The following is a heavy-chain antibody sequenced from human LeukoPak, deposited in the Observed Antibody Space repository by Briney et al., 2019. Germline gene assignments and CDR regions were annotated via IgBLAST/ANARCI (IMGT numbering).Heavy chain of an antibody. V-gene: IGHV3-21*01. Sequence: GGSLRLSCAASGFTFSSYSMNWVRQAPGKGLEWVSSISSSSSYIYYADSVKGRLTISRDNAKNSLYLQMNSLRAEDTAVYYCARGFLLENGMDVWGKGTTVTVSS. CDR2: ISSSSSYI. D-gene: IGHD5-24*01. CDR3: ARGFLLENGMDV. CDR1: GFTFSSYS. J-gene: IGHJ6*04.